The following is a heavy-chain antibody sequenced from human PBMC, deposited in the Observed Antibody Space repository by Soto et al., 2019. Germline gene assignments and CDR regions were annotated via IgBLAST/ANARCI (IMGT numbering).Heavy chain of an antibody. J-gene: IGHJ4*02. D-gene: IGHD3-16*02. CDR2: ISYDGINE. Sequence: QVQLVESGGSVVQPGRSLRLSCEASGFTFTSYAMHWVRQAPGKGLEWVAVISYDGINEYYADSVKGRFTISRDNSKNTVFLQMSSVRVEDTAVYYCARDLLRLGELSLIGYFDYWGQGTLVTVSS. CDR1: GFTFTSYA. CDR3: ARDLLRLGELSLIGYFDY. V-gene: IGHV3-30*15.